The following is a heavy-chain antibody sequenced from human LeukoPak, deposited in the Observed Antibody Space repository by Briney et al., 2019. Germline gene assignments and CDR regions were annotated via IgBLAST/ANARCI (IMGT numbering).Heavy chain of an antibody. D-gene: IGHD3-10*01. CDR1: GGSISSGSYY. CDR3: ARCDEGRLLWFGESRPDYYYYYMDV. CDR2: IYTSGST. J-gene: IGHJ6*03. Sequence: SETLSLTCTVSGGSISSGSYYWSWIRQPAGKGLEWIGRIYTSGSTNYNPSLKSRVTISVDTSKNQFSLKLSSVTAADTAVYYCARCDEGRLLWFGESRPDYYYYYMDVWGKGTTVTVSS. V-gene: IGHV4-61*02.